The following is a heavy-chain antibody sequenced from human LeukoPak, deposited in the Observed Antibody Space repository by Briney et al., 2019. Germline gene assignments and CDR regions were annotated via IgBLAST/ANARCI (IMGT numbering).Heavy chain of an antibody. CDR3: ARHVKMATIYEDY. CDR2: IYPGDSDT. J-gene: IGHJ4*02. CDR1: GYSFTSYW. Sequence: GESLKISCKGSGYSFTSYWNGWVRQMPGKGLEWMGIIYPGDSDTRYSPSFQGQFTISADKSISTAYLQWSSLKASDTAMYYCARHVKMATIYEDYWGQGTLVTVSS. V-gene: IGHV5-51*01. D-gene: IGHD5-24*01.